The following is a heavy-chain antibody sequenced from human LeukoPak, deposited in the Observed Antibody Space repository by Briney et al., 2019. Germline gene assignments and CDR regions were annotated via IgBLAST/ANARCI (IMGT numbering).Heavy chain of an antibody. CDR1: GGSIRSSDDY. D-gene: IGHD6-19*01. CDR3: ARRGSSGFLYYFDY. Sequence: PSETLSLTCTVFGGSIRSSDDYWGWIRQPPGKGLEGIGSIHYGGITYYNPSLKSRVTISVDTSKNQFSLKLSSVTAADTAVYYCARRGSSGFLYYFDYWGQGILVTVSS. J-gene: IGHJ4*02. V-gene: IGHV4-39*01. CDR2: IHYGGIT.